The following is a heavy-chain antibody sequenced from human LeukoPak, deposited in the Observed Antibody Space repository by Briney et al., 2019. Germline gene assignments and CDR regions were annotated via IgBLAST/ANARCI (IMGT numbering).Heavy chain of an antibody. Sequence: PGGSLRLSCAASGFTVSSNYMSWVRQAPGKGLEWVSVIYSGGSTYYADSVKGRFTISRDNSKNTLYFQINSLRAEDTAVYYCARCYSYGLGYGMDVWGQGTTVTVSS. D-gene: IGHD5-18*01. CDR2: IYSGGST. CDR3: ARCYSYGLGYGMDV. CDR1: GFTVSSNY. J-gene: IGHJ6*02. V-gene: IGHV3-66*01.